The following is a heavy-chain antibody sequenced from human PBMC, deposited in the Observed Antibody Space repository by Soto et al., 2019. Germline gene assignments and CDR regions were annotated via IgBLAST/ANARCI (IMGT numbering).Heavy chain of an antibody. CDR2: IIPIFGTA. D-gene: IGHD1-26*01. CDR1: GGAFSSYA. V-gene: IGHV1-69*13. J-gene: IGHJ5*02. CDR3: ARDRHSGSYSS. Sequence: SVKLSCKASGGAFSSYAISWVRQAPGQGLEWMGGIIPIFGTANYAQKFQGRVTITADESTSTAYMELSSLRSEDTAVYYCARDRHSGSYSSWGQGTLVTVSS.